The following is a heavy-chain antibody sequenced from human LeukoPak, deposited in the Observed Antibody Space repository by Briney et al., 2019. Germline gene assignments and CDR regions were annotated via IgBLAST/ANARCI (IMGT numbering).Heavy chain of an antibody. CDR3: ARSSAAAKGY. Sequence: GGSLRLSCAASGFTFSSYAMHWVRQAPGKGLEWVAVISYDGSNKYYADSVKGRFTISRDNAKNSLYLQMNSLRAEDTAVYYCARSSAAAKGYWGQGTLVTVSS. J-gene: IGHJ4*02. D-gene: IGHD2-2*01. V-gene: IGHV3-30-3*01. CDR1: GFTFSSYA. CDR2: ISYDGSNK.